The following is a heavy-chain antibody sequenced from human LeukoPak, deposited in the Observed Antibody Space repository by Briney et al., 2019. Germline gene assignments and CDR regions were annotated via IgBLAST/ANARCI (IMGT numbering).Heavy chain of an antibody. CDR2: IKEDGSEK. J-gene: IGHJ5*02. D-gene: IGHD2-2*01. CDR1: GFTFSSSW. V-gene: IGHV3-7*01. Sequence: GGSLRLSCAASGFTFSSSWMSWVRQAPGKGLEWVANIKEDGSEKCYVEPVKGRFSISRDNAKNSLYLQMNSLRVEDTAVYYCTRGRLAMTWGQGTLVTVSS. CDR3: TRGRLAMT.